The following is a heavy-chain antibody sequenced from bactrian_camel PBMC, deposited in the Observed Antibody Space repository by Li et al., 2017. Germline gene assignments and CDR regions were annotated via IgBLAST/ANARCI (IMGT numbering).Heavy chain of an antibody. CDR1: GLSAINYA. CDR2: INASGGRT. CDR3: AAAAGLFGGTCLDVRSVDY. J-gene: IGHJ4*01. V-gene: IGHV3S54*01. D-gene: IGHD7*01. Sequence: HVQLVESGGGPVQAGGSLRLSCAASGLSAINYAMGWFRQAPGKEREGVAAINASGGRTYYRDSVKGRFTISQDNAKNTLYLQMNSLNTEDTAMYYCAAAAGLFGGTCLDVRSVDYWGQGTQVTVS.